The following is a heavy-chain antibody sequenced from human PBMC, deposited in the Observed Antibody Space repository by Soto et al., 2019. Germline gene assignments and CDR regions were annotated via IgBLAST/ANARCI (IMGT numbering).Heavy chain of an antibody. V-gene: IGHV4-59*08. Sequence: QVQLQESGPGLVKPSETLSLTCSVSGGSLHSYYWSWIRQPPGKGLEWVGSIYYAGSTTYNPSLKCRVTISLGTSKNQFSLELRSVTAADTAVYYCARLGGYYQALSAWGPGTLVTVSS. CDR3: ARLGGYYQALSA. D-gene: IGHD3-3*01. CDR1: GGSLHSYY. CDR2: IYYAGST. J-gene: IGHJ5*02.